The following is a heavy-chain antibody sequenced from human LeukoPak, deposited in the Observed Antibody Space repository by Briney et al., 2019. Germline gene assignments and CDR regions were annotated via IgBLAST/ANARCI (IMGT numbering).Heavy chain of an antibody. V-gene: IGHV4-59*01. CDR2: IYYSGST. CDR3: ARDRSGYYWFDY. CDR1: GGSISSYY. Sequence: SETLSLTCTVSGGSISSYYWNWIRQPPGKGLEWIGYIYYSGSTNYNPSLKSRVTISVDTSKNQFSLKLSSVTAAGTAVYYCARDRSGYYWFDYWGQGTLVTVSS. J-gene: IGHJ4*02. D-gene: IGHD3-22*01.